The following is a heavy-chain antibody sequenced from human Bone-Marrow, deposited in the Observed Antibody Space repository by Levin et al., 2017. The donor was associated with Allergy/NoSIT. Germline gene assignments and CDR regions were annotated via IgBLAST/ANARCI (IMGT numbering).Heavy chain of an antibody. CDR2: INHSGST. Sequence: SETLSLTCAVYGGSFSGYYWSWIRQPPGKGLEWIGEINHSGSTNYNPSLKSRVTISVDTSKNQFSLKLSSVTAADTAVYYCARAGQVLRITMVQGVKGPFSYWGQGTLVTVSS. V-gene: IGHV4-34*01. CDR1: GGSFSGYY. J-gene: IGHJ4*02. D-gene: IGHD3-10*01. CDR3: ARAGQVLRITMVQGVKGPFSY.